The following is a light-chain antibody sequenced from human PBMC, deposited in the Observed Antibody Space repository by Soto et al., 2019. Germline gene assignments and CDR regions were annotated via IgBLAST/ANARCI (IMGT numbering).Light chain of an antibody. V-gene: IGLV2-8*01. Sequence: QSALTQPPSVSGSPGQSVTISCTGTSSDVGAFNYVSWYQHHPGKVPKSLIYEVNKRPSGVPDRFSGSKSGNTASLTVSGLQPEDEAEYFCSSFVDGTSYVFGTGTKLTVL. J-gene: IGLJ1*01. CDR3: SSFVDGTSYV. CDR2: EVN. CDR1: SSDVGAFNY.